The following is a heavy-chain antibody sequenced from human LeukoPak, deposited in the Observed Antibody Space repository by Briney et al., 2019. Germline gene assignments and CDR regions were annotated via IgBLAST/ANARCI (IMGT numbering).Heavy chain of an antibody. CDR1: GGSISTYY. CDR3: ARSSTKTNGFDY. CDR2: IYYSGST. V-gene: IGHV4-59*01. J-gene: IGHJ4*02. D-gene: IGHD2-8*01. Sequence: PSETLSLTCTVSGGSISTYYWSWIRQPPGKGLEWIGYIYYSGSTNYSPSLQSRVTISVGTSRNQFSLRLSSVTAADTAMYYCARSSTKTNGFDYWGQGTLVTVSS.